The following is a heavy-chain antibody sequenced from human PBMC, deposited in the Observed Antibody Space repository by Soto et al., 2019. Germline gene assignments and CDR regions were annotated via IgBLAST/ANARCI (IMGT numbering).Heavy chain of an antibody. CDR2: IIPTFGTA. Sequence: QVQLVQSGAEVKKPGSSVKVSCKASGGTFSSYASSWARQAPGPGLEWMGGIIPTFGTANYAQKFTGRVTITADESTSTAYMELSGLRSEDTAVYYCARQRRRGDYGGDKEYGMDVWGQGTTVTVSS. J-gene: IGHJ6*02. CDR3: ARQRRRGDYGGDKEYGMDV. V-gene: IGHV1-69*12. CDR1: GGTFSSYA. D-gene: IGHD4-17*01.